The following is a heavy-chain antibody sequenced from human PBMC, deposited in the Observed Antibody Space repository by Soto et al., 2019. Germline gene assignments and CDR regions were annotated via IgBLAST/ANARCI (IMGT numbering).Heavy chain of an antibody. CDR2: ITTGGNA. J-gene: IGHJ3*01. V-gene: IGHV3-13*01. CDR1: GFSFSNHD. CDR3: VRVNADAYDV. Sequence: GGSLRLSCAASGFSFSNHDMHWVRQPKGKGLEWVSGITTGGNAYFADSVKGRFSISRENAKNSFYLQTSSLRAEDTAMYYCVRVNADAYDVWGRGTMVTVSS.